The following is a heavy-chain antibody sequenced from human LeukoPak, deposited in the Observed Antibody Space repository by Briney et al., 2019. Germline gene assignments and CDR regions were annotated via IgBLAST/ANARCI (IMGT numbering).Heavy chain of an antibody. CDR2: INHSGCT. Sequence: SDTLSLTCAVYGGSFSGYYWSWIRQPPGKGLEWIGEINHSGCTNYNPSLKSRVTISVDTSKNQFSLKLSSVTAADTAVYYCARGSMVLLWFGELFRYYFDYWGQGTLVTVCS. CDR3: ARGSMVLLWFGELFRYYFDY. D-gene: IGHD3-10*01. J-gene: IGHJ4*02. V-gene: IGHV4-34*01. CDR1: GGSFSGYY.